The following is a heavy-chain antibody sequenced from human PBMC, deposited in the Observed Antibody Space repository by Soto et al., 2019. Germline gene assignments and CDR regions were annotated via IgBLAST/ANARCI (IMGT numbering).Heavy chain of an antibody. J-gene: IGHJ5*02. D-gene: IGHD3-22*01. CDR3: ARESGYLNWFDP. Sequence: EVQLVESGGGLVQPGGSLRLSCAASGFTFSSYSMNWVRQAPGKGLEWVSYISSSSSTIYYADSVKGRFTSSRDNAKNSLYVQMNSLRDEDTAVYYCARESGYLNWFDPWGQGTLVTVSS. CDR1: GFTFSSYS. CDR2: ISSSSSTI. V-gene: IGHV3-48*02.